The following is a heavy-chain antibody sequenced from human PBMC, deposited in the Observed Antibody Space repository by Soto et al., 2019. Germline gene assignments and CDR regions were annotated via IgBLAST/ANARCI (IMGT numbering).Heavy chain of an antibody. CDR2: ISYDGSNT. CDR1: GLTFSSYG. D-gene: IGHD4-4*01. CDR3: AKTTSNGQYYYYYGMDV. V-gene: IGHV3-30*18. J-gene: IGHJ6*02. Sequence: QVQLVESGGGVVQPGRSLRLSCAVSGLTFSSYGMHWVRQAPGKGLEWVALISYDGSNTYYADSVKGRFTISRDNSKNXXYLQMNSLRAEDTAVYYCAKTTSNGQYYYYYGMDVWGQGTTVTVSS.